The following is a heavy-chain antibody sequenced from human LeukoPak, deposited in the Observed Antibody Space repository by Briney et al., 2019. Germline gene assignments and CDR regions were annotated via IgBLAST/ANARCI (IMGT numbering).Heavy chain of an antibody. CDR1: GYSFTSYW. J-gene: IGHJ4*02. D-gene: IGHD4-17*01. CDR3: ARSMGGDYGDFSSFDY. V-gene: IGHV5-51*01. Sequence: GESLKISCKGSGYSFTSYWIGWVRQMPGKGLEWMGIIYPGDSDTRYSPSFQGQVTIPADKSISTAYLQWSSLKASDTAMYYCARSMGGDYGDFSSFDYWGQGTLVTVSS. CDR2: IYPGDSDT.